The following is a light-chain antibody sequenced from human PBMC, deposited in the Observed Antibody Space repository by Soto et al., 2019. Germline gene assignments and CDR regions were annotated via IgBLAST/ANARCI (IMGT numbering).Light chain of an antibody. CDR3: QQAHSFPYT. V-gene: IGKV1-12*02. CDR1: PAIDSW. CDR2: AAS. Sequence: DIQMTQSPSSVSAAAGDRVTITCRASPAIDSWLAWYQQRPGKAPKLLIYAASTLESGVPSRFSASGSGTHFTLPVSSLQPEDVATYYCQQAHSFPYTFGQGTKLEIK. J-gene: IGKJ2*01.